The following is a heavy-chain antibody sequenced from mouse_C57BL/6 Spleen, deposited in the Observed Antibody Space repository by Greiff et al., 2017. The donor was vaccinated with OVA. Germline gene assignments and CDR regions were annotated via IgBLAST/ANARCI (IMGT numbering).Heavy chain of an antibody. CDR3: ARREGLRRGYYAMDY. D-gene: IGHD2-2*01. CDR2: IWSGGST. V-gene: IGHV2-2*01. J-gene: IGHJ4*01. CDR1: GFSLTSYG. Sequence: VKLQESGPGLVQPSQSLSITCTVSGFSLTSYGVHWVRQSPGKGLEWLGVIWSGGSTDYNAAFISRLSISKDNSKSQVFFKMNSLQADDTAIYYCARREGLRRGYYAMDYWGQGTSVTVSS.